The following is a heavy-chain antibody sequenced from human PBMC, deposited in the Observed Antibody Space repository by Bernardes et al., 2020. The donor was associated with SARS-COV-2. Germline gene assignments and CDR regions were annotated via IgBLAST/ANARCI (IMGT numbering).Heavy chain of an antibody. D-gene: IGHD2-21*01. V-gene: IGHV4-59*01. CDR2: IYYSGST. CDR1: GGSISSYY. J-gene: IGHJ3*02. Sequence: TLSLTCTVSGGSISSYYWSWIRQPPGKGLEWIGYIYYSGSTNYNPSLKSRVTISVDTSKNQFSLKLRSVTAADTAVYYCARVIRAFDIWGQGTMVTVSS. CDR3: ARVIRAFDI.